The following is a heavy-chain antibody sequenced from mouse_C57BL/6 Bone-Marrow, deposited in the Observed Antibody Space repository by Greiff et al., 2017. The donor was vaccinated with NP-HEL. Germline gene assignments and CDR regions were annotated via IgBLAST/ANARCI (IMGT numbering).Heavy chain of an antibody. CDR1: GYTFTSYW. Sequence: QVQLQQPGAELVRPGTSVKLSCKASGYTFTSYWMHWVKQRPGQGLEWIGVIDPSDSYTNYNQKFKGKATLTVDTSSSTAYMQLSSLTSEDSAVYYCARDYYGNYFDYWGQGTTLTVSS. CDR3: ARDYYGNYFDY. J-gene: IGHJ2*01. V-gene: IGHV1-59*01. CDR2: IDPSDSYT. D-gene: IGHD2-1*01.